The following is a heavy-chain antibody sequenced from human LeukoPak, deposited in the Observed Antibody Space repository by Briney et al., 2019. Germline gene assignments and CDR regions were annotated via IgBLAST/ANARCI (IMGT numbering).Heavy chain of an antibody. J-gene: IGHJ5*02. V-gene: IGHV4-4*07. CDR1: GGSISSYY. CDR3: ARALEAYDILTGYYSNWFDP. CDR2: IYTSGGT. D-gene: IGHD3-9*01. Sequence: SETLSLTCTVSGGSISSYYWSWIRQPAGKGLEWIGRIYTSGGTNYNPSLKSRVTMSVDTSKNQFSLKLSSVTAADTAVYYCARALEAYDILTGYYSNWFDPWGQGTLVTVSS.